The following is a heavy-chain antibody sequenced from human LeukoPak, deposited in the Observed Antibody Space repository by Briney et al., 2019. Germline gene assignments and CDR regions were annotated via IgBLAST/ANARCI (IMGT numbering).Heavy chain of an antibody. V-gene: IGHV4-59*01. CDR2: IYYSGST. Sequence: PSETLSLTCTVPGGSISSYYWSWIRQPPGKGLEWIGYIYYSGSTNYNPSLKSRVTISVDTSKNQFSLKLSSVTAADTAVYYCARDYFGSGDRFDPWGQGTLVTVSS. J-gene: IGHJ5*02. CDR3: ARDYFGSGDRFDP. D-gene: IGHD3-10*01. CDR1: GGSISSYY.